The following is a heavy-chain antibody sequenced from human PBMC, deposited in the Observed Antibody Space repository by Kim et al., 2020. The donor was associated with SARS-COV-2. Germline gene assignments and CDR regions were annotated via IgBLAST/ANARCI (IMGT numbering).Heavy chain of an antibody. D-gene: IGHD6-13*01. J-gene: IGHJ4*02. CDR3: ARIHAIAAAGTFDY. Sequence: SPSLKTRLTISKDTSKNQVVLTMTNMDPVDTATYYCARIHAIAAAGTFDYWGQGTLVTVSS. V-gene: IGHV2-70*01.